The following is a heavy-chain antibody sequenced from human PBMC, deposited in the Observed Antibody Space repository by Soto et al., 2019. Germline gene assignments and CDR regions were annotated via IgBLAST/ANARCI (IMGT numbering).Heavy chain of an antibody. CDR2: IYYSGST. CDR1: GGSISSGDYY. V-gene: IGHV4-30-4*01. CDR3: ARVSRRLRYIDY. Sequence: SETLSLTCTVSGGSISSGDYYWSWIRQPPGKGLEWIGYIYYSGSTYYNPSLKSRVTISVDTSKNQFSLKLSSVTAADTAAYYCARVSRRLRYIDYWGQGTLVTVSS. D-gene: IGHD4-17*01. J-gene: IGHJ4*02.